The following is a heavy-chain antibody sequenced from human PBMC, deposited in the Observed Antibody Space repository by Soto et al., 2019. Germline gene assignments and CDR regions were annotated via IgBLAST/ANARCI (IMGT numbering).Heavy chain of an antibody. CDR1: GDSVSSNSAA. V-gene: IGHV6-1*01. J-gene: IGHJ6*02. Sequence: PSQTLSLTCAISGDSVSSNSAAWNWIRQSPSRGLEWLGRTYHRSKWYNDYAVSVKSRITINPDTSKNQFSLQLNSVTPEDTAVYYCARVSGRTHSSSWYSYGMDVWGQGTTVTVSS. CDR3: ARVSGRTHSSSWYSYGMDV. D-gene: IGHD6-13*01. CDR2: TYHRSKWYN.